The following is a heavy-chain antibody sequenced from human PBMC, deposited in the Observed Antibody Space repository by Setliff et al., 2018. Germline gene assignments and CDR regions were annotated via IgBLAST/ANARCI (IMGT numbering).Heavy chain of an antibody. J-gene: IGHJ4*02. Sequence: PSETLSLTCTVSGDSISRSTYYWGWIRQSPGKGLDWIGTVDHSGNTYYNPSLKSRVTISVDTSKNQFSLKLSSVTAADTAVYYCASLPYYDSSGYSLSYYWGQGTLVTVSS. D-gene: IGHD3-22*01. CDR3: ASLPYYDSSGYSLSYY. CDR1: GDSISRSTYY. V-gene: IGHV4-39*01. CDR2: VDHSGNT.